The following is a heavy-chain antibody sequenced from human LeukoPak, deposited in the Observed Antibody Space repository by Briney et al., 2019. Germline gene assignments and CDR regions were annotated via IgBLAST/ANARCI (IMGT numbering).Heavy chain of an antibody. J-gene: IGHJ4*02. CDR3: ARIVEAGRIDY. D-gene: IGHD2/OR15-2a*01. Sequence: RGSLRLSCAASGFTFSSYSMNWVRQAPGKGLEWVSYISSSSSTIYYADSVKGRFTISRDNAKNSLYLQMNSLRAEDTAVYYCARIVEAGRIDYWGQGTLVTVSS. CDR2: ISSSSSTI. CDR1: GFTFSSYS. V-gene: IGHV3-48*01.